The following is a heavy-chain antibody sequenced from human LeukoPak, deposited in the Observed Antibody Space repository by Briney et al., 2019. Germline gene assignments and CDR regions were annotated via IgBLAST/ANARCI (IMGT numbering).Heavy chain of an antibody. D-gene: IGHD3-10*01. CDR3: AKGGRAGGSITMIRGVRSDYYYMDV. CDR2: ISSSSSYI. CDR1: GFTFSSYS. Sequence: PGGSLRLSCAASGFTFSSYSMNWVRQAPAKGLEGVSSISSSSSYIYYVDSVKGRFTISRDNAKNSLYLQMNSLRAEDTAVYYCAKGGRAGGSITMIRGVRSDYYYMDVWGKGTTVTISS. J-gene: IGHJ6*03. V-gene: IGHV3-21*04.